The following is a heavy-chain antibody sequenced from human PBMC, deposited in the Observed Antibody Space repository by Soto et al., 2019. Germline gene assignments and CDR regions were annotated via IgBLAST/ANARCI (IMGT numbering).Heavy chain of an antibody. CDR1: GASISSAGYS. Sequence: PSETLSLTCTVSGASISSAGYSWSWVRQHPGKGLEWIGYITYSGDTDYNPSLRSRVSISVDTSKNLFSLKLSSVTAADTALYYCAIISPVMDYWGQGTLVTVSS. CDR3: AIISPVMDY. D-gene: IGHD1-20*01. CDR2: ITYSGDT. V-gene: IGHV4-31*03. J-gene: IGHJ4*02.